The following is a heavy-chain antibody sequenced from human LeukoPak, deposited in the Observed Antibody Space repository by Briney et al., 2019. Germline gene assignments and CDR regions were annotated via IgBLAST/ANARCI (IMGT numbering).Heavy chain of an antibody. J-gene: IGHJ4*02. CDR1: GGSISSNSYY. CDR3: ARTRYYYNSRSYGAPYYFDY. D-gene: IGHD3-10*01. CDR2: IYYSGST. Sequence: ETLSLTCAVSGGSISSNSYYWGWIRQPPGKGLEWIGSIYYSGSTYYNPSLKSRVTISVDTSKNQFSLKLSSVTAADTAVYYCARTRYYYNSRSYGAPYYFDYWGQGTLVTVSS. V-gene: IGHV4-39*01.